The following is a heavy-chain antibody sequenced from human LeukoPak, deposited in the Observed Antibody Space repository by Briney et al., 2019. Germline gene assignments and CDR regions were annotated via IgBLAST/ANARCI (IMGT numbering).Heavy chain of an antibody. D-gene: IGHD2-2*01. Sequence: ASLKVSCEASGYTFTSSGISWVRQAPGQGLEWVGWISAYNGNTNYAQKLQGRVTMTPDKSTSTAYMELRSLRSDDTAVYYCARVYGGYQYYYYYMDVWGKGTTVTVSS. CDR2: ISAYNGNT. CDR3: ARVYGGYQYYYYYMDV. CDR1: GYTFTSSG. V-gene: IGHV1-18*01. J-gene: IGHJ6*03.